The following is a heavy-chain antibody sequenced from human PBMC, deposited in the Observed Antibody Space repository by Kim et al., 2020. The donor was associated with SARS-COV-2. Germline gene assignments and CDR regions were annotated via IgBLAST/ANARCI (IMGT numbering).Heavy chain of an antibody. V-gene: IGHV4-39*01. CDR2: IYYSATT. CDR3: AKGLN. CDR1: GDSISGSSYY. J-gene: IGHJ4*02. Sequence: SETLSLTCTVSGDSISGSSYYWGWIRQPPGKGLEWIGNIYYSATTNYNPSLKSRVTISIDTSKNQFSLKMSSVTAADTAVYYCAKGLNWGQGTLVTVSS.